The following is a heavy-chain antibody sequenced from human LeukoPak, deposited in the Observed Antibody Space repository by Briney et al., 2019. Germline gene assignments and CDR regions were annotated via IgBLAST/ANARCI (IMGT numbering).Heavy chain of an antibody. J-gene: IGHJ4*02. D-gene: IGHD4-17*01. CDR3: ARDNTVTTSRSFDY. Sequence: PGGSLRLSCAASGFTFSSYSMNWVRQAPGKGLEWVSSISSSSYIYYADSVKGRFTISRDNAKNSLYLQMNSLRAEDTAVYCCARDNTVTTSRSFDYWGQGTLVTVSS. CDR1: GFTFSSYS. CDR2: ISSSSYI. V-gene: IGHV3-21*01.